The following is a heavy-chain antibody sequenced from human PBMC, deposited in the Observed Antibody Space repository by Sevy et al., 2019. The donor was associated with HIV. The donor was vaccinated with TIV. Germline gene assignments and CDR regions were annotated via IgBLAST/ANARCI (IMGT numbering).Heavy chain of an antibody. CDR1: GYTFTGYY. D-gene: IGHD5-12*01. J-gene: IGHJ4*02. CDR2: INHNGGGT. CDR3: AVDIVATRQYYFDY. V-gene: IGHV1-2*02. Sequence: ASVKVSCKASGYTFTGYYMHWVRQAPGQGLEWMGWINHNGGGTNYAQKFQGRVTMTRDTSISTAYMELSRLRSDDTAVYYCAVDIVATRQYYFDYWGQGTLVTVSS.